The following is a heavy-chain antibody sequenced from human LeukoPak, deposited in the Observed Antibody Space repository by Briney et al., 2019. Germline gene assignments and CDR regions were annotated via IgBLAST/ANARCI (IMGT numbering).Heavy chain of an antibody. CDR3: ARRWNYGRNYYIDV. CDR2: INDSGRT. CDR1: VGSFSNYY. D-gene: IGHD1-7*01. V-gene: IGHV4-34*01. Sequence: SETLSLTCALYVGSFSNYYWIWIRQPPGRGLEWIGEINDSGRTNYNPSLMSRVTVSVDTSKNQFSLRLTSVTATDTAVHYCARRWNYGRNYYIDVWGNGATVSVSS. J-gene: IGHJ6*03.